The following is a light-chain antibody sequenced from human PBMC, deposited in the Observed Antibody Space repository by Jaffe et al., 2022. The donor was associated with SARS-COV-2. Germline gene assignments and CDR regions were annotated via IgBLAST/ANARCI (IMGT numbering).Light chain of an antibody. CDR2: AAS. Sequence: DMQVTQSPSSLSASVGDRVTITCRTSQDMTDRLGWFQQRPGKAPKRLIYAASTLESGVPSRFSGSGSGTEFTLTISSLQPDDFATYYCLQHRTYPHTFGQGTKLDIK. J-gene: IGKJ2*01. CDR1: QDMTDR. CDR3: LQHRTYPHT. V-gene: IGKV1-17*01.